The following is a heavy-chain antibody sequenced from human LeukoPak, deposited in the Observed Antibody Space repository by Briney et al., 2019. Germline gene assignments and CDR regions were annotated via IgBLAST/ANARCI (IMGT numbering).Heavy chain of an antibody. J-gene: IGHJ4*02. D-gene: IGHD3-10*01. Sequence: PGGSLRLSCAASGFTFSSYAMSWVRQAPGKGLEWVSAISGSGGSTYYADSVKGRFTISRDNSKNTLYLQMNSLRSDDTAVYYCARIPVGETLPYYFDYWGQGTLVTVSS. V-gene: IGHV3-23*01. CDR2: ISGSGGST. CDR3: ARIPVGETLPYYFDY. CDR1: GFTFSSYA.